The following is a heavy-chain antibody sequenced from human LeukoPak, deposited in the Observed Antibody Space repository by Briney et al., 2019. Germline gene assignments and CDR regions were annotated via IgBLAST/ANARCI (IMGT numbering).Heavy chain of an antibody. Sequence: SETLSLTCTVSGGSISSYYWSWIRQPPGKGLEWIGNIYDRGSTKYNPSLKSRVTISVDTSKNQFSLRLSSVTAADAAVYYCARGRTFDNWGQGTLVTVSS. CDR3: ARGRTFDN. J-gene: IGHJ4*02. CDR1: GGSISSYY. CDR2: IYDRGST. V-gene: IGHV4-59*01.